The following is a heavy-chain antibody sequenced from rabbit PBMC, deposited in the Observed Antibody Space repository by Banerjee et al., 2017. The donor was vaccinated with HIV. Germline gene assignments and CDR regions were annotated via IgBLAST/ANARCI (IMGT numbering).Heavy chain of an antibody. D-gene: IGHD8-1*01. Sequence: VRQAPGKGLEWIACISAGSSGNTYYASWAKGRFTISKTSTTVTLQMTSLTAADTATYFCARDSYDTYDYVGSGYRYYFNLWGPGTLVTVS. J-gene: IGHJ4*01. V-gene: IGHV1S40*01. CDR3: ARDSYDTYDYVGSGYRYYFNL. CDR2: ISAGSSGNT.